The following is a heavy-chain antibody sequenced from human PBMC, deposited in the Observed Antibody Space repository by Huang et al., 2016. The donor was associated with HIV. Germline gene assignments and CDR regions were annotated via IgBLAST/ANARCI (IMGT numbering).Heavy chain of an antibody. V-gene: IGHV3-48*01. CDR2: MTSSGNNV. CDR1: GFSFSSHR. D-gene: IGHD5-18*01. Sequence: EVQLVASGGGLVQPGGSLRLSCAAYGFSFSSHRMNWVRQAPGKGLEWVSYMTSSGNNVYYADSVKGRFTISRDNAKNSLYLQMNNLRGEDTAFYYCAREGTYSFGVNAYDFWGQGTMVTVSS. J-gene: IGHJ3*01. CDR3: AREGTYSFGVNAYDF.